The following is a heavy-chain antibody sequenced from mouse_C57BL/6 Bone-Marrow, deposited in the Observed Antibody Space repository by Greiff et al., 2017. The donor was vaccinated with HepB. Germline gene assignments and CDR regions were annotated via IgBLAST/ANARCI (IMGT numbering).Heavy chain of an antibody. CDR1: GYAFSSYW. Sequence: QVQLQQSGAELVKPGASVKISCKASGYAFSSYWMNWVKQRPGKGLEWIGQIYPGDGDTNYNGKFKGKATLTADKSSSTAYMQLSSLTSEDSAVYFCARRSLSYYFDYWGQGTTLTVSS. V-gene: IGHV1-80*01. J-gene: IGHJ2*01. CDR3: ARRSLSYYFDY. CDR2: IYPGDGDT.